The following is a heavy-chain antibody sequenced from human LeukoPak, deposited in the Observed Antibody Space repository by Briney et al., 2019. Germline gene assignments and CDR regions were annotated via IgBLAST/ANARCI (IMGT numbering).Heavy chain of an antibody. J-gene: IGHJ4*02. D-gene: IGHD6-19*01. CDR2: INQGGGTI. Sequence: GGSLRLSCAASGFTFGSSWMGWVRQAPGKGLEWVTIINQGGGTIYYVDSVKGRFTVSRDNTKNSLCLQMSSLRAEDTAVYYCARDPGWGANDYWGQGTLVTVSS. CDR3: ARDPGWGANDY. CDR1: GFTFGSSW. V-gene: IGHV3-7*01.